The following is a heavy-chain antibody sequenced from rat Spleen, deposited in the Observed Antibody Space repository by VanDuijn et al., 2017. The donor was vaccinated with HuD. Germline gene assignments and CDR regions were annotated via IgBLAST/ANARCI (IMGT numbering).Heavy chain of an antibody. CDR1: GFTFSDYY. V-gene: IGHV5-29*01. J-gene: IGHJ2*01. D-gene: IGHD1-9*01. Sequence: EVQLVESDGGLVQPGRSLKLSCAASGFTFSDYYMAWVRQAPTKGLEWVATISYGDSSGHSSTYYRDSVKGLFTISRDNAKSTLSRQMDSLRSEDTATYYCARRHYGYTDYFDYWGRGVMVTVSS. CDR3: ARRHYGYTDYFDY. CDR2: ISYGDSSGHSST.